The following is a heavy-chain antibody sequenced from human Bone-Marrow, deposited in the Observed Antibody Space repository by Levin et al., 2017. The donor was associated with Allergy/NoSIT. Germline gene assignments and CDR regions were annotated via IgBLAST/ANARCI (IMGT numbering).Heavy chain of an antibody. V-gene: IGHV4-39*07. CDR3: ARVPGQCTSCEVIGHLDY. CDR1: GGSISSSSYY. D-gene: IGHD2-2*01. Sequence: ETLSLTCTVSGGSISSSSYYWGWIRQPPGKGLEWIGSIYYSGSTYYNPSLKSRVTISVDTSKNQFSLKLSSVTAADTAVYYCARVPGQCTSCEVIGHLDYWGQGTLVTVSS. CDR2: IYYSGST. J-gene: IGHJ4*02.